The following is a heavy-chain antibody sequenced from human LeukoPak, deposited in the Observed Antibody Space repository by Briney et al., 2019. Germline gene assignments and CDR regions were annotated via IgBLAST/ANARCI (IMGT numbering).Heavy chain of an antibody. CDR1: GFTFSNYA. D-gene: IGHD3-22*01. J-gene: IGHJ4*02. CDR3: EKVIIVVRVPTDIDY. Sequence: HSGGSLRLSCAASGFTFSNYAITSVRQAPGKGLEWASTISESGDTIYYSDSVKGRFTISRDNSENMLYLQMNSLRAEDTAIYYCEKVIIVVRVPTDIDYWGQGTLVTVSS. CDR2: ISESGDTI. V-gene: IGHV3-23*01.